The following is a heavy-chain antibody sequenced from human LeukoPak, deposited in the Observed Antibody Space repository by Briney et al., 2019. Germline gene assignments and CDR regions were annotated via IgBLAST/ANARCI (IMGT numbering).Heavy chain of an antibody. Sequence: QPGGSLRLSCVASGFTFTSYAMSWVRQAPGKGLEWVSVVSGGGHNTYYADSVKGRFTMSRDNSKNTVHLQMNSLRAEDTAVYYCAKDRSSWYYPFDSWGQGTLVTVSS. D-gene: IGHD3-3*01. CDR3: AKDRSSWYYPFDS. V-gene: IGHV3-23*01. CDR2: VSGGGHNT. CDR1: GFTFTSYA. J-gene: IGHJ4*02.